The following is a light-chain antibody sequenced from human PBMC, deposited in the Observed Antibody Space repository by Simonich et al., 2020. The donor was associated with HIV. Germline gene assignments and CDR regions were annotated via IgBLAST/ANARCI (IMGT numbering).Light chain of an antibody. CDR3: QQSYSTPPV. CDR2: DAS. Sequence: IVMTQSPATLSVSPGERATLSCRASQSVTSNLAWYQQKPGQAPRLLIYDASTRATGIPARFSGSGSGTDFTLTISSLQPEDSATYYCQQSYSTPPVFGPGTKVDIK. CDR1: QSVTSN. J-gene: IGKJ3*01. V-gene: IGKV3-15*01.